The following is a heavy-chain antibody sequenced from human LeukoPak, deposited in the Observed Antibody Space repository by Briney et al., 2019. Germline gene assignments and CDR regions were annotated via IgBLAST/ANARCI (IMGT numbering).Heavy chain of an antibody. J-gene: IGHJ4*02. CDR2: IYTSGST. D-gene: IGHD1-26*01. CDR3: ARESLGPPYYFDY. Sequence: PSETLSLTCNVSGASISSGTDYWSWIRQPAGKGLEWIGRIYTSGSTKYNPSLKSRVTISIDTSKNQFSLELTSVTAADTAVYYCARESLGPPYYFDYWGQGTLVTVSS. V-gene: IGHV4-61*02. CDR1: GASISSGTDY.